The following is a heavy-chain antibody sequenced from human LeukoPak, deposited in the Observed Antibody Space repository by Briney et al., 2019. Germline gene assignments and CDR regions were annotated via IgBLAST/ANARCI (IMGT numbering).Heavy chain of an antibody. D-gene: IGHD1-26*01. J-gene: IGHJ5*02. CDR2: IHTSGST. Sequence: PSETLSLTCTVYGGSITTHYWSWIRHPAGKGLEWIGRIHTSGSTNYNPSLEGRATMSLDTSKNQFSLNLSSVTAADTALYYCARNLGYNWFGPWGQGTLVTVSS. V-gene: IGHV4-59*10. CDR1: GGSITTHY. CDR3: ARNLGYNWFGP.